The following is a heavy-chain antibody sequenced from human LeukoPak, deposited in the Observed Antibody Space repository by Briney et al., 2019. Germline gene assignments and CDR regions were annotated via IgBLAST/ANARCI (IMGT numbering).Heavy chain of an antibody. V-gene: IGHV3-48*04. D-gene: IGHD2-15*01. J-gene: IGHJ4*02. Sequence: GGSLRLSCAASGFTFSSYSMKWVRQAPGKELEWVSYISSSSSTIYYADSVKGRFTISRDNAKNSLYLQMNSLRAEDTAVYYCAKERGYPIVWVDYWGQGTLVTVSS. CDR3: AKERGYPIVWVDY. CDR1: GFTFSSYS. CDR2: ISSSSSTI.